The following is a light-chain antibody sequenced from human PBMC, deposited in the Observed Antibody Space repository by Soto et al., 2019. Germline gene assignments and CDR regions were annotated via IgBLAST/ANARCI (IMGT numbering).Light chain of an antibody. V-gene: IGKV3-20*01. J-gene: IGKJ1*01. CDR1: QSVGSSY. CDR2: ATS. CDR3: QQDYNLRT. Sequence: EIVLTQSPGTLSLSPGERATLSCRASQSVGSSYLAWYQQKPGQAPRLLIYATSSRATGIPDRFSGSGSGTDFTLTISRLEPEDFAVYYCQQDYNLRTFGQGTKVEIK.